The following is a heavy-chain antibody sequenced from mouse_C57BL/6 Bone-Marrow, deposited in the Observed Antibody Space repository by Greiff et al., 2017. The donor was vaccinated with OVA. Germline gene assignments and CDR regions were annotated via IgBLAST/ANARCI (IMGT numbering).Heavy chain of an antibody. V-gene: IGHV5-17*01. CDR1: GFTFSDYG. J-gene: IGHJ1*03. CDR3: ARETLGGYFDV. CDR2: ISSGSSTI. D-gene: IGHD4-1*01. Sequence: DVKLVESGGGLVKPGGSLKLSCAASGFTFSDYGMHWVRQAPEKGLEWVAYISSGSSTIYYADTVKGRFTISRDNAKNTLFLQMTSLRSEDTAMYYCARETLGGYFDVWGTGTTVTVSS.